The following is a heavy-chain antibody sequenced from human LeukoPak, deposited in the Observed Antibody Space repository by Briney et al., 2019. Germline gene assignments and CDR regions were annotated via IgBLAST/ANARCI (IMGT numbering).Heavy chain of an antibody. CDR3: ARDEQWLVLYYFDY. D-gene: IGHD6-19*01. Sequence: GGSPRLSCAASGFTFSSYGMHWVRQAPGKGLEWVAVIWYDGSNKYYADSVKGRFTISRDNSKNTLYLQMNSLRAEDTAVYYCARDEQWLVLYYFDYWGQGTLVTVSS. CDR1: GFTFSSYG. J-gene: IGHJ4*02. V-gene: IGHV3-33*01. CDR2: IWYDGSNK.